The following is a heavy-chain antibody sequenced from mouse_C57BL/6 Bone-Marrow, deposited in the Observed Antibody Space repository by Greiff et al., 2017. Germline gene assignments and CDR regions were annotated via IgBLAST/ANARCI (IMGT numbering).Heavy chain of an antibody. J-gene: IGHJ2*01. CDR1: GYTFTGYW. D-gene: IGHD1-1*01. CDR2: ILPGSGSN. Sequence: QVQLQQSGAELMKPGASVKLSCKATGYTFTGYWIEWVKQRPGHGLEWIGEILPGSGSNNYNEKFKGKATFTADTSSNTAYMQLSSLTTEDSAIYYCARCPITTVVATGFDYWGQGTTLTVSS. CDR3: ARCPITTVVATGFDY. V-gene: IGHV1-9*01.